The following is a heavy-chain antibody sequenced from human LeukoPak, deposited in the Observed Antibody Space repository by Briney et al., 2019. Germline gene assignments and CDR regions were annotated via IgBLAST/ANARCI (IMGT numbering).Heavy chain of an antibody. CDR1: GFTFSSYG. CDR3: AGATAFDY. Sequence: GGSLRLSCAASGFTFSSYGMHWVRQAPGKGLEWVAVISFDGNNKYYADSVKGRFTISRDNSKNTLYLQMNSLRAEDTAVYYCAGATAFDYWGQGTLVTVSS. CDR2: ISFDGNNK. J-gene: IGHJ4*02. V-gene: IGHV3-30*03.